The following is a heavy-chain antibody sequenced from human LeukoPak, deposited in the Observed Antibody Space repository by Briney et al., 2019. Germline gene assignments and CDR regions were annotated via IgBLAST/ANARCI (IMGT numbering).Heavy chain of an antibody. V-gene: IGHV3-48*04. CDR3: ARSNSGWPFRGYFDN. CDR2: IRSTSSAI. J-gene: IGHJ4*02. Sequence: PGGSLRLSCAASGFTFNNYSMNWVRQAPGKGLEWVSYIRSTSSAISYADSVKGRFTISRDNAKNSLYLQMNSLRADDTAVYYCARSNSGWPFRGYFDNWGQGTLVTVSS. CDR1: GFTFNNYS. D-gene: IGHD6-19*01.